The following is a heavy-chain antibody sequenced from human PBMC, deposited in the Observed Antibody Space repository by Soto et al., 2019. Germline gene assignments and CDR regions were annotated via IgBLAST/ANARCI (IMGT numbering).Heavy chain of an antibody. CDR1: GYTFTTYD. V-gene: IGHV1-8*01. D-gene: IGHD1-20*01. CDR3: ARASMYIWNDH. J-gene: IGHJ5*02. Sequence: QVQLVQSGAEVKRPGASVKVSCEASGYTFTTYDINWVRQASGQGLEWMGCVNPSSGNTVYAQKFHGRVTMTRDTSISTAYMELSNLKCGDTAIYYCARASMYIWNDHWGQGTLVIVAS. CDR2: VNPSSGNT.